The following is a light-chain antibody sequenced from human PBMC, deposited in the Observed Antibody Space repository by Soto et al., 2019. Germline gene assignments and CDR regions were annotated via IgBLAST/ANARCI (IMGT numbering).Light chain of an antibody. V-gene: IGLV2-23*03. CDR2: EGT. J-gene: IGLJ3*02. CDR1: SSDIGSYNL. Sequence: QSALTQPASVSGSPGQSITISCTGTSSDIGSYNLVSWYQHLPGKAPKLIIYEGTKRSSGVSNRFSGSKSGNTASLTISGLQAEDAADYYCCAYAGSATVVVFGGGTKVTVL. CDR3: CAYAGSATVVV.